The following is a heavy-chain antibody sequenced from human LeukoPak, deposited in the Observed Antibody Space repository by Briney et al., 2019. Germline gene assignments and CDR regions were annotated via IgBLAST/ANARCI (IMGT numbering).Heavy chain of an antibody. D-gene: IGHD6-19*01. Sequence: GGSMRPSCAVAALIITNNFMNWVRQPPGKGMEWVSVIYRDGSTYYADSVKGRFTISRDNSKNTLYRQMNSLSAEDTAMYYCARDSSGTQVFDLWGPGTLVTVFS. CDR1: ALIITNNF. CDR3: ARDSSGTQVFDL. J-gene: IGHJ4*02. CDR2: IYRDGST. V-gene: IGHV3-53*01.